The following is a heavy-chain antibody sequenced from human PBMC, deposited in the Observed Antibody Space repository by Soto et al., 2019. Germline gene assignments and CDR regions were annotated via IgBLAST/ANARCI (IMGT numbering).Heavy chain of an antibody. CDR2: ISSSGSTI. J-gene: IGHJ3*02. D-gene: IGHD2-2*01. CDR3: ARIVVVPAATDAFDI. CDR1: GFTFSSYE. V-gene: IGHV3-48*03. Sequence: PGGSLRLSCAASGFTFSSYEMNWVRQAPGKGLEWVSYISSSGSTIYYADSVKGRFTISRDNAKNSLYLQMNSLRAEGTAVYYCARIVVVPAATDAFDIWGQGTMVTVSS.